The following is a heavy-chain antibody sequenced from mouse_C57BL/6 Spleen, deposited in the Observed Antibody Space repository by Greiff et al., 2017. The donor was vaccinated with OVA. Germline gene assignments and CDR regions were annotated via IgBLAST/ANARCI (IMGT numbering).Heavy chain of an antibody. CDR2: ISYDGSN. D-gene: IGHD2-5*01. J-gene: IGHJ1*03. V-gene: IGHV3-6*01. CDR1: GYSITSGYY. Sequence: DVQLQESGPGLVKPSQSLSLTCSVTGYSITSGYYWNWIRQFPGNKLEWMGYISYDGSNNYNPSLKNRISITRDTSKNQFFLKLNSVTTEDTATYYCARDYSNYVVTGYFDVWGTGTTVTVSS. CDR3: ARDYSNYVVTGYFDV.